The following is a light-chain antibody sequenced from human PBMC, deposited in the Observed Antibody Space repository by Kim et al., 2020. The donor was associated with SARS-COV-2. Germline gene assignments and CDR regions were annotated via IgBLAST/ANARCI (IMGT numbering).Light chain of an antibody. CDR2: RCY. CDR1: CNNGVIQG. V-gene: IGLV10-54*04. CDR3: SAWDSNVNAWV. J-gene: IGLJ3*02. Sequence: PATLPATSTCNNGVIQGTVWVQQFQGPPPKLVSYRCYNRPSGVSERFSVSRSGITASLTMSGLQPEDEDDYYCSAWDSNVNAWVFGGGTQLTVL.